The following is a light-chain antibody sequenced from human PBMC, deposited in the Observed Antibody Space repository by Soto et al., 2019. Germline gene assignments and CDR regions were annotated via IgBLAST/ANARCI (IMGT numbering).Light chain of an antibody. CDR1: QSVSSTY. J-gene: IGKJ4*01. Sequence: EIVLTQSPGTLSLSPGERATLSCRASQSVSSTYLAWYQQKPGQAPRLLIFGASSRATGIPDRFSGSGSGTDFTLTISRLEPEDFAVYYCQQYGISPPVTFGGGTKVEIK. V-gene: IGKV3-20*01. CDR2: GAS. CDR3: QQYGISPPVT.